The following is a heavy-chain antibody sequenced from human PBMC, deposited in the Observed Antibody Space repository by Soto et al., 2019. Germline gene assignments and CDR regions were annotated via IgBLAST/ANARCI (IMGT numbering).Heavy chain of an antibody. CDR1: GGSISSVDYY. V-gene: IGHV4-30-4*02. D-gene: IGHD1-26*01. Sequence: SDTLSLTFTVSGGSISSVDYYWSWIRQPPGKGLEWIGYIYYSGSTYYNPSLKSRVTISVDTSKNQFSLKLSSVTAADTAVYYCARDVAGASIHXWGQVTTVTVSX. J-gene: IGHJ4*02. CDR2: IYYSGST. CDR3: ARDVAGASIHX.